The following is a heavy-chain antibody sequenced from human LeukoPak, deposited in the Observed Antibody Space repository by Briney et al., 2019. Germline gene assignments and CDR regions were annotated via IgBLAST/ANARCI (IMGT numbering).Heavy chain of an antibody. CDR3: ARVPPRIAPYFDY. Sequence: SETLSLTCTVSGGSISSYYWSWIQQPPGKGLEWIGYIYYSGSTNYNPSLKSRVTISVDTSKNQFSLKLSSVTAADTAVYYCARVPPRIAPYFDYWGQGTLVTVSS. V-gene: IGHV4-59*01. CDR2: IYYSGST. J-gene: IGHJ4*02. D-gene: IGHD6-13*01. CDR1: GGSISSYY.